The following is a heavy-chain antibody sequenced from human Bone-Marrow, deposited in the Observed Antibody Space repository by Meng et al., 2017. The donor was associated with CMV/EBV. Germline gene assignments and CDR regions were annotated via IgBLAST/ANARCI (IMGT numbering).Heavy chain of an antibody. D-gene: IGHD3-22*01. CDR2: IIPIFGTA. Sequence: SVKVSCKASGGTFSSYAISWVRQAPGQGLEWMGGIIPIFGTANYAQKFQGRVTITTDESTSTAYMELSSLRSEDTAVYYCARALAKTYYYDSSGYDYLDYWGQGTLVTVSS. J-gene: IGHJ4*02. V-gene: IGHV1-69*05. CDR1: GGTFSSYA. CDR3: ARALAKTYYYDSSGYDYLDY.